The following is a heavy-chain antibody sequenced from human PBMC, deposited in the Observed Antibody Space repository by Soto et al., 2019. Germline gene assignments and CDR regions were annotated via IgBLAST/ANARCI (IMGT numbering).Heavy chain of an antibody. CDR1: GGSISSGDYY. D-gene: IGHD2-21*02. Sequence: SETLSLTCTVSGGSISSGDYYWSWIRQPPGKGLEWIGYIYYSGSAYYNPSLKSRITISVDTSKNQFSLKLSSVTAADTAVYYCPRTGNSGGNSMDFDCCRQLTLVTVSS. CDR2: IYYSGSA. CDR3: PRTGNSGGNSMDFDC. J-gene: IGHJ4*02. V-gene: IGHV4-30-4*01.